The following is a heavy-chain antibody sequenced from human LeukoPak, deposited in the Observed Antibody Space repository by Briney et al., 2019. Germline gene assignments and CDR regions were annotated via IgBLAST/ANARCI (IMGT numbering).Heavy chain of an antibody. V-gene: IGHV4-39*01. CDR1: GGSISSSSYY. J-gene: IGHJ4*02. CDR3: ASPGYYDFWSGYYVEGYYFDY. Sequence: SETLSLTCTVSGGSISSSSYYWGWIRQPPGKGLEWIGSIYYSGSTYYNPSLKSRVTIYVGTSKNQFSLKLSSETAADTAVYYCASPGYYDFWSGYYVEGYYFDYWGQGTLVTVSS. CDR2: IYYSGST. D-gene: IGHD3-3*01.